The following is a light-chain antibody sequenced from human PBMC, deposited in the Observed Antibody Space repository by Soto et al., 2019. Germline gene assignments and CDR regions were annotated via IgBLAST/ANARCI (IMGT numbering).Light chain of an antibody. CDR1: SSDVGGYNY. V-gene: IGLV2-8*01. CDR2: EVS. Sequence: QSALTQPPSASGSPGQSVTISCTGTSSDVGGYNYVSWYQQHPGKAPKLIIYEVSKRPSGVPDRFSGSKSGNTASLTVSGLQAEDEADYSCSSYAGRNNFYVFGTGTKLTVL. CDR3: SSYAGRNNFYV. J-gene: IGLJ1*01.